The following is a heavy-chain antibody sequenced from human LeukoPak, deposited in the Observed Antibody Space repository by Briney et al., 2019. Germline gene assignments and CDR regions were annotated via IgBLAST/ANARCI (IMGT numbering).Heavy chain of an antibody. D-gene: IGHD3-10*01. CDR1: GLAFSTYW. J-gene: IGHJ4*02. V-gene: IGHV3-74*01. CDR3: AVRGLITTDPSDY. CDR2: INSDGSST. Sequence: GGPLSLSCAASGLAFSTYWMHWVRQASGKGLVWVSRINSDGSSTSYADSVKGRFTISRDNAKNTLYLQMNSLRAEDTAVYYCAVRGLITTDPSDYWGQGTLVTVSS.